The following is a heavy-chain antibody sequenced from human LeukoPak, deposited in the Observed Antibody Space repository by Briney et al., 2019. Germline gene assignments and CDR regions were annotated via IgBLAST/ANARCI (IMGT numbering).Heavy chain of an antibody. D-gene: IGHD1-1*01. Sequence: PGGSLRLSCAASGFTFSDYYMSWIRQAPGKGLEWVSYISSRTSDTNYVDSVKGRFTISRDNARNSLYLQMNSLTAEDTAVYYCTGVGSSGSVDYWGQGTLVTVSS. CDR1: GFTFSDYY. V-gene: IGHV3-11*06. J-gene: IGHJ4*02. CDR2: ISSRTSDT. CDR3: TGVGSSGSVDY.